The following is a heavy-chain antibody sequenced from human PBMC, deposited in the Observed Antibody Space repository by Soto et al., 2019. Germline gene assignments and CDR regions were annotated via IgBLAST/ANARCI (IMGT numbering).Heavy chain of an antibody. CDR1: GGSLGSSSYY. CDR2: IYYSGNT. D-gene: IGHD6-13*01. CDR3: ASIAAPGTTHFDF. V-gene: IGHV4-39*01. Sequence: SETLSLTCTVSGGSLGSSSYYWGWIRQSPGKGLEWIGNIYYSGNTFDNPSLKSRVTISVDTSKNQFYLHLSSVTAADTAIFYCASIAAPGTTHFDFWGQGTLVTVSS. J-gene: IGHJ4*02.